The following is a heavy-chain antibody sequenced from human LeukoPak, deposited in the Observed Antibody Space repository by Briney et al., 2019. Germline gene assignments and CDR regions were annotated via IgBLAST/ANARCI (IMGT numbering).Heavy chain of an antibody. CDR2: IIPIFGTA. D-gene: IGHD3-22*01. V-gene: IGHV1-69*13. CDR1: GGTCSSYA. CDR3: ARGRYYYDSSGYYND. Sequence: WASVKVSCKASGGTCSSYAISWVRQAPGQGLEWMGGIIPIFGTANYAQKFQGRVTITADESTSTAYMELSSLRSEDTAVYYCARGRYYYDSSGYYNDWGQGTLVTVSS. J-gene: IGHJ1*01.